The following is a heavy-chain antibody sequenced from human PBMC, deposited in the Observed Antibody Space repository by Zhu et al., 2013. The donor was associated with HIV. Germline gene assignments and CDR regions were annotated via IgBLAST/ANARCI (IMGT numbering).Heavy chain of an antibody. CDR3: ARVRRGYLLGELSLAFDY. Sequence: VQLVESGGGVVQPGRSLRLSCAASGFTFSSYAMHWVRQAPGKGLEWVAVISYDGSNKYYADSVKGRFTISRDNSKNTLYLQMNSLRAEDTAVYYCARVRRGYLLGELSLAFDYWGQGTLVTVSS. CDR1: GFTFSSYA. D-gene: IGHD3-16*02. CDR2: ISYDGSNK. V-gene: IGHV3-30-3*01. J-gene: IGHJ4*02.